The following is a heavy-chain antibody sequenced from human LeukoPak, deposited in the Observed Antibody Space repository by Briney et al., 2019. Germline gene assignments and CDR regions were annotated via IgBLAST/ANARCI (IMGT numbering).Heavy chain of an antibody. D-gene: IGHD5-24*01. CDR2: IDYSGST. CDR3: ARGDRDPYFDY. J-gene: IGHJ4*02. CDR1: GGSISSGGYY. V-gene: IGHV4-31*03. Sequence: TLSLTCTVSGGSISSGGYYWSWIRQHPGKGLEWIGYIDYSGSTYYNPSLKSRVTILVDTSKNQFSLKLSSVTAADTALYYCARGDRDPYFDYWGQGSLVTVSS.